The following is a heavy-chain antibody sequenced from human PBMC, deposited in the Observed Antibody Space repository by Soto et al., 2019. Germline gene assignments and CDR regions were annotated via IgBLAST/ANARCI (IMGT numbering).Heavy chain of an antibody. D-gene: IGHD5-18*01. J-gene: IGHJ3*02. CDR2: ISYDGSNK. Sequence: PGGSLRLSCAASGFTFSSYGMHWVRQAPGKGLEWVAVISYDGSNKYYADSVKGRFTISRDNSKNTLYLQMNSLRAEDTAVYYCAKEDTLDAFDIWGQGTMVTVSS. CDR1: GFTFSSYG. CDR3: AKEDTLDAFDI. V-gene: IGHV3-30*18.